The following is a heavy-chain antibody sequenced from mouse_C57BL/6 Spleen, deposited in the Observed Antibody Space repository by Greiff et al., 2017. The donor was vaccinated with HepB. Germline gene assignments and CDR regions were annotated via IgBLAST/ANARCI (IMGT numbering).Heavy chain of an antibody. V-gene: IGHV5-4*03. CDR2: ISDGGSYT. CDR1: GFTFSSYA. J-gene: IGHJ2*01. D-gene: IGHD4-1*01. Sequence: EVKLQESGGGLVKPGGSLKLSCAASGFTFSSYAMSWVRQTPEKRLEWVATISDGGSYTYYPDNVKGRFTISRDNAKNNLYLQMSHLKYEDTAMYYCARGTGPFDYWGQGTTLTVSS. CDR3: ARGTGPFDY.